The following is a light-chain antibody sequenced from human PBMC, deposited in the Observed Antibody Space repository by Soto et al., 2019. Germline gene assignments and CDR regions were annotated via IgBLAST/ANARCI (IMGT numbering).Light chain of an antibody. CDR1: QSIGRW. V-gene: IGKV1-5*02. CDR2: DAS. J-gene: IGKJ1*01. CDR3: QQYKGT. Sequence: DIQMTQSPSTLSASVGDRVTIICRASQSIGRWLAWYQQKPGAAPKLLIYDASGLQSGVPSRFSGSGSGTEFTLSISSLQPDDFATYYCQQYKGTFGQGTKVDIK.